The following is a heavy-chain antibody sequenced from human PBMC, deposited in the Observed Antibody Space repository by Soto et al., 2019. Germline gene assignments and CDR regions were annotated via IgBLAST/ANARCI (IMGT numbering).Heavy chain of an antibody. CDR2: IYDSGST. J-gene: IGHJ2*01. CDR1: GDSIRSYY. V-gene: IGHV4-59*01. D-gene: IGHD4-17*01. Sequence: QVQLQESGPGLVKPSETLSLTCTVSGDSIRSYYWSWIRQPPGKGLEWIGYIYDSGSTNYNPSLKSRVTISVDASKNQFSLKSTSVTAADMAVYFCARSPILYGDYASWYFDLWGRGTLVNVS. CDR3: ARSPILYGDYASWYFDL.